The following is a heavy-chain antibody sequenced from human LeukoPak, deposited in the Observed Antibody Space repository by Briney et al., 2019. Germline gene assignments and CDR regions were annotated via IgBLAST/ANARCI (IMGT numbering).Heavy chain of an antibody. J-gene: IGHJ3*02. Sequence: HSGGSLRLSCAASGFAFTDYAISWVRQAPGKGLEWVSAITDSGGATYYADSVRGRFTISRDNSKNTLYLQMNSPRGDDTAIYYCAKAYTRSWYAAFDIWGQGTMVTISS. CDR2: ITDSGGAT. CDR3: AKAYTRSWYAAFDI. CDR1: GFAFTDYA. V-gene: IGHV3-23*01. D-gene: IGHD6-13*01.